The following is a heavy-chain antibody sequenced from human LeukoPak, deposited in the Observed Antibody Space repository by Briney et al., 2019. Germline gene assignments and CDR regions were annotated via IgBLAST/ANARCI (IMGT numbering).Heavy chain of an antibody. D-gene: IGHD4-17*01. CDR1: GGTFNSYV. CDR3: ARPMTTVTTGFDY. Sequence: SVKVSCKASGGTFNSYVINWVRQAPGQGLEWMGRIIPSFGTANYAQKFQGRVTITTDESTSTAYMELSNFRSEDTAVYFCARPMTTVTTGFDYWGQGTLVTVSS. J-gene: IGHJ4*02. CDR2: IIPSFGTA. V-gene: IGHV1-69*05.